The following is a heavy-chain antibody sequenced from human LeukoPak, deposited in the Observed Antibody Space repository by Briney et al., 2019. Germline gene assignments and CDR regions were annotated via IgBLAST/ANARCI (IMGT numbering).Heavy chain of an antibody. Sequence: PSETLSLTCTVSGGSISSSSYYWSWIRQPPGTGLEWIGSIYYSGSTYYNPSLKSRVTISVDTSKNQFSLKLSSVTASDTAVYYCARGTDYYGSGSHFDYWGQGTLVTVSS. CDR2: IYYSGST. CDR1: GGSISSSSYY. D-gene: IGHD3-10*01. V-gene: IGHV4-39*01. CDR3: ARGTDYYGSGSHFDY. J-gene: IGHJ4*02.